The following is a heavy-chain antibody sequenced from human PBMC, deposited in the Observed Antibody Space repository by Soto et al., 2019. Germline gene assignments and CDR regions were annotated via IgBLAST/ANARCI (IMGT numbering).Heavy chain of an antibody. CDR2: ISSSSSYI. CDR3: ARDAAGQWLVGDFDY. V-gene: IGHV3-21*01. CDR1: GFTFSSYS. J-gene: IGHJ4*02. D-gene: IGHD6-19*01. Sequence: EVQLVESGGGLVKPGGSLRLSCAASGFTFSSYSMNWVRQAPGKGLEWVSSISSSSSYIYYADSVKGRFTISRDNAKNSLYLQMNSLRAEDTAVYYCARDAAGQWLVGDFDYWGQRTLVTVSS.